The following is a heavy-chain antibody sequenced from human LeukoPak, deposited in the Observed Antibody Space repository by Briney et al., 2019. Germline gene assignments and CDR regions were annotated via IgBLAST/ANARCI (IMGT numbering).Heavy chain of an antibody. V-gene: IGHV3-66*01. J-gene: IGHJ1*01. Sequence: GVLRLSCVASGITLSSYGMNWVRQAPGKGLEWVSVIYSGGSTSYADSVKGRFTISRDNSRNTVSLQMNTLRAEDTAVYYCARGNSYDSSGYPEYFQNWGQGTLVTVSS. CDR1: GITLSSYG. CDR3: ARGNSYDSSGYPEYFQN. CDR2: IYSGGST. D-gene: IGHD3-22*01.